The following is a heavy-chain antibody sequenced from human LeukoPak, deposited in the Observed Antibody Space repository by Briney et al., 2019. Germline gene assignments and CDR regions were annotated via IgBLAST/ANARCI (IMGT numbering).Heavy chain of an antibody. CDR2: ISGSGGGT. CDR1: GITLSNYG. CDR3: AKRGVVIRVFLVGFHKEANYFES. J-gene: IGHJ4*02. D-gene: IGHD3-3*01. V-gene: IGHV3-23*01. Sequence: PGGSLRLSCAVSGITLSNYGMSWVRQAPGKGLEWVAGISGSGGGTSYADSVKGRFTISRDNAKNTPFLQMNSLRVEDTAVYFCAKRGVVIRVFLVGFHKEANYFESWGQGAQVTVSS.